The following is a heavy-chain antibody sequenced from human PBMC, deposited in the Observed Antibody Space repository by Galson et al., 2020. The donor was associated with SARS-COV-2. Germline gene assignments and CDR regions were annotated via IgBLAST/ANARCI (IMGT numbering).Heavy chain of an antibody. J-gene: IGHJ5*02. D-gene: IGHD3-9*01. CDR3: ARRIELRYVDWLPHHAPLGWFDP. V-gene: IGHV4-39*01. Sequence: SETLSLTCTVSGSSISSSSYYWGWIRQPPGKGLEWIGSIYYSGSTYYNPSLKSRVTLSVDTSKNQFSLKLSSVTAADTAVYYCARRIELRYVDWLPHHAPLGWFDPWGQGTLVTVSS. CDR1: GSSISSSSYY. CDR2: IYYSGST.